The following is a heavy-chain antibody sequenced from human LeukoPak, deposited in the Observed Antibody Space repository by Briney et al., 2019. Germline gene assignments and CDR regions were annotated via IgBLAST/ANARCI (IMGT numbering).Heavy chain of an antibody. V-gene: IGHV1-2*02. CDR3: AREVPRGYSYGAYFDY. J-gene: IGHJ4*02. D-gene: IGHD5-18*01. Sequence: ASMKVSCKASGYTFTGYYMHWVRQAPGQGLEWMGWINPNSGGTNYAQKFQGRVTMTRDTSISTAYMELSRLRSDDTAVYYCAREVPRGYSYGAYFDYWGQGTLVTVSS. CDR2: INPNSGGT. CDR1: GYTFTGYY.